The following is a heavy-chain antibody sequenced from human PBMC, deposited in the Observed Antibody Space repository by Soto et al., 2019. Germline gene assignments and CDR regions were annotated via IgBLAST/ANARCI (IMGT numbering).Heavy chain of an antibody. CDR1: GGSISSGDYY. V-gene: IGHV4-30-4*01. CDR3: GSVTVTTGGYGMDV. CDR2: LYYSRST. Sequence: SETLSLICTASGGSISSGDYYWSWIRQPRWKGLEWIGYLYYSRSTYYHPSLKSRVTISVDTSKNQLSPKLSSVTAADTAVYYCGSVTVTTGGYGMDVWVQGTTVTDS. D-gene: IGHD4-4*01. J-gene: IGHJ6*02.